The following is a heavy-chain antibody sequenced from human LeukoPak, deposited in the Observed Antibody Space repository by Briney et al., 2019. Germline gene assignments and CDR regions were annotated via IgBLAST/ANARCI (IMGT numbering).Heavy chain of an antibody. CDR3: ARDIKDSSGYFDY. J-gene: IGHJ4*02. CDR1: GFTFSSYS. V-gene: IGHV3-21*01. Sequence: GGSLRLSCAASGFTFSSYSMNWVRQAPGKGLEWVSSISSSSSYIYYADSVKGRFTIARDNAKNSLYLQMNSLRAEDTAVYYCARDIKDSSGYFDYWGQGTLVIVSS. CDR2: ISSSSSYI. D-gene: IGHD3-22*01.